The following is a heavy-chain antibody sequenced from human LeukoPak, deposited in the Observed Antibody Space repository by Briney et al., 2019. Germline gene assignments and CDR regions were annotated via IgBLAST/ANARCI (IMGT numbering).Heavy chain of an antibody. CDR3: ARDRHYYGSLIYAYDAFDL. V-gene: IGHV3-7*03. Sequence: GGSLRLSCAASEFTLSSYWMTWVRQAPGKGLEWVANIKQDGGEKHYVDSVEGRFTISRDNAKNSLFLQMNSLRVEDTAVYYCARDRHYYGSLIYAYDAFDLWGQGTMVTVSS. CDR2: IKQDGGEK. D-gene: IGHD3-10*01. J-gene: IGHJ3*01. CDR1: EFTLSSYW.